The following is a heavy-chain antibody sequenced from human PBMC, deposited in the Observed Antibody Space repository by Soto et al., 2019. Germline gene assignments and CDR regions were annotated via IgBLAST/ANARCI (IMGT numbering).Heavy chain of an antibody. D-gene: IGHD2-8*01. CDR2: IKSKTDGGTT. Sequence: GSLRLSCAASGFSFPNAWMSWVRQAPGKGLEWVGRIKSKTDGGTTNYAAPVKGRFTISRDDSKNTLYLQMNSLQTEDTAVYYCSTPHGRNAFDIWGQGTMVTVSS. J-gene: IGHJ3*02. CDR1: GFSFPNAW. V-gene: IGHV3-15*01. CDR3: STPHGRNAFDI.